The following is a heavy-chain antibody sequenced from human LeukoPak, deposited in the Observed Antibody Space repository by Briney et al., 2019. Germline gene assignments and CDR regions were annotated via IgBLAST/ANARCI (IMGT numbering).Heavy chain of an antibody. CDR3: AKDRGVGATYTRTGYFDY. Sequence: GGSLRLSCAASGFTFSSYAMHWVRQAPGKGLEWVAVISYDGSNKYYADSVKGRFTISRDNSKNTLYLQMNSLRAEDTAVYYCAKDRGVGATYTRTGYFDYWGQGTLVTVSS. CDR1: GFTFSSYA. D-gene: IGHD1-26*01. CDR2: ISYDGSNK. V-gene: IGHV3-30-3*01. J-gene: IGHJ4*02.